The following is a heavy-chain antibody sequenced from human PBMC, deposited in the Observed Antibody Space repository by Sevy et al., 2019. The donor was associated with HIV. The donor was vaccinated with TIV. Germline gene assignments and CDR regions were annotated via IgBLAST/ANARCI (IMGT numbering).Heavy chain of an antibody. Sequence: GGSLRLSCAVSGFSFDSYGMTWVRQAPGKGLEWVSGISGSGSRTYYADSVKGRFIISRDNSKNQLDLQMNSLRSEDTAIYCCAEGGWGHYDPDEIGYYFYYYNMDVWGKGTTVTVSS. CDR3: AEGGWGHYDPDEIGYYFYYYNMDV. J-gene: IGHJ6*03. V-gene: IGHV3-23*01. CDR2: ISGSGSRT. CDR1: GFSFDSYG. D-gene: IGHD3-22*01.